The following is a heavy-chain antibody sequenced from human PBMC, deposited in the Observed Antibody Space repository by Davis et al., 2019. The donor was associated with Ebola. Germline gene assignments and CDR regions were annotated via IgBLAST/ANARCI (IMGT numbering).Heavy chain of an antibody. V-gene: IGHV1-8*01. CDR1: GYTFTSYD. Sequence: ASVKVSCEASGYTFTSYDINWVRQATGQGLEWMGWMNPNSGNTGYAQKFQGRVTMTRNTSISTAYMELSSLRSEDTAVYYCARLVGEFYFYGMDVWGKGTTVTVSS. D-gene: IGHD3-10*01. CDR3: ARLVGEFYFYGMDV. CDR2: MNPNSGNT. J-gene: IGHJ6*04.